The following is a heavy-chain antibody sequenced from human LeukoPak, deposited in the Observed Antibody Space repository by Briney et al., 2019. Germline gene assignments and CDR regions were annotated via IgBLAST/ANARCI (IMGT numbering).Heavy chain of an antibody. CDR2: IYYSGTT. CDR3: ARGPTLKYFHH. CDR1: GGSISSTTYY. J-gene: IGHJ1*01. Sequence: SESLSLTCTVSGGSISSTTYYWGWIRQPPGKGLEWIGTIYYSGTTYYNPSLKSRVTISVDTSKNQFSLELSSMTAADTAVYYCARGPTLKYFHHWGQGTLVSVSS. V-gene: IGHV4-39*02.